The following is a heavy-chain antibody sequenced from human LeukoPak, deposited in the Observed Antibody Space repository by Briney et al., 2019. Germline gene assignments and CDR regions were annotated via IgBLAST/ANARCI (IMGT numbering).Heavy chain of an antibody. Sequence: GASVKVSCKASGYTFTSYGISWVRQAPGQGLEWMGWISAYNGNTNYAQKLQGRVTMTTDTSTSTAYMELSSLRSEDTAVYYCARDAGYSNPYWYFDLWGRGTLVTVSS. D-gene: IGHD4-11*01. V-gene: IGHV1-18*01. CDR1: GYTFTSYG. J-gene: IGHJ2*01. CDR2: ISAYNGNT. CDR3: ARDAGYSNPYWYFDL.